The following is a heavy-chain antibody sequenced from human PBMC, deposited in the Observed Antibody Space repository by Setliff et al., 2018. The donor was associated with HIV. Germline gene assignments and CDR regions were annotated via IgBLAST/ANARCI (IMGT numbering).Heavy chain of an antibody. Sequence: GSLRLSCAASGFTFSSYGMNWVRQAPGKGLEWVSSISSSSYIYYADSVKCRFTISRDNAKNSLYLQLNSLRAEATAVYYCARAGRYGAETDYWGQGTLVTVSS. D-gene: IGHD5-12*01. CDR1: GFTFSSYG. J-gene: IGHJ4*02. CDR2: ISSSSYI. V-gene: IGHV3-21*01. CDR3: ARAGRYGAETDY.